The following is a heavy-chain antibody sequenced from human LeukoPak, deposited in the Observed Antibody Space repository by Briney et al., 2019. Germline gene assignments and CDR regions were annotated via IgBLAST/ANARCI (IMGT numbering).Heavy chain of an antibody. J-gene: IGHJ6*02. CDR2: IVSNGDST. CDR3: VNPGWYYDSSGYSYYYGMDV. D-gene: IGHD3-22*01. CDR1: GFTFSRYG. V-gene: IGHV3-64D*09. Sequence: GGSLRLSCSASGFTFSRYGMHWVRQAPGKGLEYVSAIVSNGDSTYYADSVKGRFTISRDNAKNTLYLQMSSLRPDDTAVYYCVNPGWYYDSSGYSYYYGMDVWGQGTTVTVSS.